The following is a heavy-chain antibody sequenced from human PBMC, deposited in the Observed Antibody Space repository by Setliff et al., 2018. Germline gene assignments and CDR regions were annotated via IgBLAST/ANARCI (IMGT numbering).Heavy chain of an antibody. Sequence: SETLSLTCTVSGGSISSHYWNWIRQPPGKGLEWIGSIYYSGSTNYNPSLKSRVTISVDTSKNQFSLKLSSVTAADTALYYCTVYNTGSSKDHYWGQGTLVTVSS. J-gene: IGHJ4*02. CDR3: TVYNTGSSKDHY. CDR1: GGSISSHY. V-gene: IGHV4-59*03. CDR2: IYYSGST. D-gene: IGHD2-8*02.